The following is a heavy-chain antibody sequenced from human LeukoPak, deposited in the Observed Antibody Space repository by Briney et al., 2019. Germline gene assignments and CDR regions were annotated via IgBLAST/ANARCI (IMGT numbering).Heavy chain of an antibody. CDR2: ISWNSGSI. J-gene: IGHJ4*02. CDR1: GFTFDDYA. Sequence: GGSLRLSCAASGFTFDDYAMHWVRQAPGKGLEWVSGISWNSGSIGYADSVKGRFTISRDNAKNSLYLQMNSLRAEDTALYYCAKDMGPKGSGWYDYWGQGTLVTVSP. D-gene: IGHD6-19*01. CDR3: AKDMGPKGSGWYDY. V-gene: IGHV3-9*01.